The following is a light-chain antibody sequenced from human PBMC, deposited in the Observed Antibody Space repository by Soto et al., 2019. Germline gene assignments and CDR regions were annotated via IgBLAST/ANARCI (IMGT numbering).Light chain of an antibody. CDR1: RSISDW. J-gene: IGKJ1*01. Sequence: DIQMTQSPSSLSPSVGDRVTITCRASRSISDWLAWYQQKPGKAPELLIFDASNLKSGVSSRFSGSGSGTAFTLTISRRRPDDVANSYCLQESSHSWTFGQGTKVEIK. V-gene: IGKV1-5*01. CDR3: LQESSHSWT. CDR2: DAS.